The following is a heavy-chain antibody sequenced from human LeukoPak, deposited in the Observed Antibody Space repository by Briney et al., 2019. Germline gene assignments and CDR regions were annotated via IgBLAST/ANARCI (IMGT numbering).Heavy chain of an antibody. CDR1: GGSLSSGDYY. D-gene: IGHD1-14*01. V-gene: IGHV4-30-4*01. CDR2: IYYSGST. CDR3: ARVWDRSWFDP. J-gene: IGHJ5*02. Sequence: SETLSLTCTVSGGSLSSGDYYWSWIRQPPGKGLEWIGYIYYSGSTYYNSSLKSRVTISVDTSKNQFSLKLSSVTAADTAVYYCARVWDRSWFDPWGQGTLVTVSS.